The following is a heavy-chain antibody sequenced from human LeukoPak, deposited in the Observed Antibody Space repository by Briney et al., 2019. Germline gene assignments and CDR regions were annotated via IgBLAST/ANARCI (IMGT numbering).Heavy chain of an antibody. CDR2: IYYSGST. Sequence: SETLSLTCIVSGGSISSYYWSWIRQPPGKGLEWIGYIYYSGSTNYNPSLKSRVTISVDTSKNQFSLKLSSVTAADTAVYYCARPQDYGDGAFDIWGQGTMVTVSS. CDR3: ARPQDYGDGAFDI. D-gene: IGHD4-17*01. CDR1: GGSISSYY. J-gene: IGHJ3*02. V-gene: IGHV4-59*08.